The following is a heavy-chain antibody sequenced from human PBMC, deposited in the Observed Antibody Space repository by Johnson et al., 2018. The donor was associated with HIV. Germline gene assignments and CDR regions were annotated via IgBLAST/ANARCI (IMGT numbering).Heavy chain of an antibody. V-gene: IGHV3-66*01. D-gene: IGHD3-10*01. Sequence: VQLVESRGGLVQPGGSLRLSCAASGFTLSDHYMNWVRQAPGKGLEWVSVIYSGGRTYYADPVTGRFTISSDSSTNTRYLQMNSLRAEDTALYYCARSPGEADAFDIWGQGTMVTVSS. J-gene: IGHJ3*02. CDR2: IYSGGRT. CDR1: GFTLSDHY. CDR3: ARSPGEADAFDI.